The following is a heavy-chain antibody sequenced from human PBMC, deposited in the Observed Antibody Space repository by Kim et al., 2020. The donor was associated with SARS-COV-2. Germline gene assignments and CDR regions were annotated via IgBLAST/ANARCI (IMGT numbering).Heavy chain of an antibody. CDR1: GGSISSSSYY. V-gene: IGHV4-39*07. J-gene: IGHJ5*02. CDR2: IYYSGST. CDR3: ARVGSKRYFDWSTSNSNWFDP. Sequence: SETLSLTCTVSGGSISSSSYYWGWIRQPPGKGLEWIGSIYYSGSTYYNPSLKSRVTISVDTSKNQFSLKLSSVTAADTAVYYCARVGSKRYFDWSTSNSNWFDPWGQGTLVTVSS. D-gene: IGHD3-9*01.